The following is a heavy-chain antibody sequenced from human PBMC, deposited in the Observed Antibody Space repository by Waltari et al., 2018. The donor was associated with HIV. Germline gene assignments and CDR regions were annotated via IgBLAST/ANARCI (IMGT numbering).Heavy chain of an antibody. CDR2: ISYDGSNK. J-gene: IGHJ6*02. CDR1: GFTFSSYH. V-gene: IGHV3-30*01. Sequence: QVQLVESGGGVVQPGGSLRLSCAASGFTFSSYHMHWVRQAPGKGLEWVAVISYDGSNKYYADSVKGRFTISRDNSKNTLYLQMNSLRAEDTAVYYCARDFSIADYYYGMDVWGQGTTVTVSS. CDR3: ARDFSIADYYYGMDV. D-gene: IGHD3-22*01.